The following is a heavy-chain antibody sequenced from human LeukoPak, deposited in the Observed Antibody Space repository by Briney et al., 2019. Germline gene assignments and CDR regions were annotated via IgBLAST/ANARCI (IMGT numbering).Heavy chain of an antibody. CDR3: ARSRSGYYEDY. D-gene: IGHD3-22*01. Sequence: LAGGSLRLSCAPSGFTFSHYWVSWVRQAPGKGLEWVANIKEDGSEKYYVDSVKGRFTISRDNAKNSLSLQVNSLRAEDTAVYYCARSRSGYYEDYWGQGTLVTVSS. CDR1: GFTFSHYW. V-gene: IGHV3-7*01. J-gene: IGHJ4*02. CDR2: IKEDGSEK.